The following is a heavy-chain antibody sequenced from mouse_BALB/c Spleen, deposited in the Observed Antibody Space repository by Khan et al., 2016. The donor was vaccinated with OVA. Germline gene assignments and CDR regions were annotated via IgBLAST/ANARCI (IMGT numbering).Heavy chain of an antibody. CDR1: GFTFSNYG. J-gene: IGHJ3*01. Sequence: EVELVESGGGLVKPGGSLKLSCAASGFTFSNYGVPWVRQTPERGLEWVASISSGDTTYYPDSVMGRFTISRDNARNIRYLQMSSLRSEDTAMYYCARDYWFAYWGQGTLVTVSA. V-gene: IGHV5-6-5*01. CDR3: ARDYWFAY. CDR2: ISSGDTT.